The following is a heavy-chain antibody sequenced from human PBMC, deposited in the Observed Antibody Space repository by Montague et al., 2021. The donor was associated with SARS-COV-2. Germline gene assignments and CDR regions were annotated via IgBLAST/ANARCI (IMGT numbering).Heavy chain of an antibody. D-gene: IGHD3-10*01. CDR3: ARLRDGVVPSPILGVGPYYSYYYMDV. CDR1: GTSFSGYY. Sequence: SQSLSLVCAVHGTSFSGYYWNWIRQPPGKGLEWIGEINHGGGTKYSPSLKSRLTISADTSKNQFSLKLTSVAAADTAVYYCARLRDGVVPSPILGVGPYYSYYYMDVCGRGTTVTVSS. J-gene: IGHJ6*03. CDR2: INHGGGT. V-gene: IGHV4-34*01.